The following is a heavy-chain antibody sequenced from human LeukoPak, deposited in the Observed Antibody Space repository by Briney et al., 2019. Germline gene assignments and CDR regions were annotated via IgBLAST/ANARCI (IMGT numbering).Heavy chain of an antibody. D-gene: IGHD4-17*01. V-gene: IGHV3-23*01. CDR2: ISGSGGST. CDR1: GFTFSSYA. CDR3: AKADYGDYWVYFDY. Sequence: GGSLRLSCAASGFTFSSYAMSWVRQAPGKGLEWVSAISGSGGSTYYADSEKGRFTISRDNSKNTLYLQMNSLRAEDTAVYYCAKADYGDYWVYFDYWGQGTLVIVSS. J-gene: IGHJ4*02.